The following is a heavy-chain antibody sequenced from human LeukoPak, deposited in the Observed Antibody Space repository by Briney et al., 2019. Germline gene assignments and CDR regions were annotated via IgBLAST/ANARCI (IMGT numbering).Heavy chain of an antibody. V-gene: IGHV1-69*05. CDR1: GDTFSNDA. D-gene: IGHD1-1*01. J-gene: IGHJ4*02. CDR2: IIPKFGTT. Sequence: SVKVSCKTSGDTFSNDAISWVRQAPGQGPEWMGDIIPKFGTTNYAQKFRGRVSITTDDSTTTAHMELSRLKSDDTAVYYCARRSRQPRHAYFDYWGLGTLVTVSS. CDR3: ARRSRQPRHAYFDY.